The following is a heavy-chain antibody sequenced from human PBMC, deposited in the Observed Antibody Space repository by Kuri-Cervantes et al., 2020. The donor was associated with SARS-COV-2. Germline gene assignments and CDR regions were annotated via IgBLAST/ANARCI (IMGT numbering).Heavy chain of an antibody. CDR2: ISYDGSDK. Sequence: GGSLRLSCAASGFPFRSHGMHWSRQAPGKGLEWVAVISYDGSDKYFADSVKGRFTISRDNSKSTLYLQMNSLRAEDTAVYYCARDRSTHYFYYWGQGTLVTVSS. V-gene: IGHV3-30*03. CDR1: GFPFRSHG. CDR3: ARDRSTHYFYY. J-gene: IGHJ4*02.